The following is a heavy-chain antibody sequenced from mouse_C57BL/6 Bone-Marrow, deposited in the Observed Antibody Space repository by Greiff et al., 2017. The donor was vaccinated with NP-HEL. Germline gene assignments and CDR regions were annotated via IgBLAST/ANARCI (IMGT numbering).Heavy chain of an antibody. CDR1: GYTFTSYW. CDR2: IHPNSGST. D-gene: IGHD2-3*01. CDR3: ARWLLSYWYFDV. Sequence: QVQLQQPGAELVKPGASVKLSCKASGYTFTSYWMHWVKQRPGQGLEWIGMIHPNSGSTNYNEKFKSKATLTVDKSSSTAYMQLSSLTSEDSAVYYCARWLLSYWYFDVWGTGTTVTVSS. V-gene: IGHV1-64*01. J-gene: IGHJ1*03.